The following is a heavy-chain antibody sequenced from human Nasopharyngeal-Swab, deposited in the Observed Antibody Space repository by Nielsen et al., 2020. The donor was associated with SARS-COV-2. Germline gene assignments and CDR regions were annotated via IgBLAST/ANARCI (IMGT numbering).Heavy chain of an antibody. J-gene: IGHJ3*02. V-gene: IGHV4-59*01. Sequence: SETLSLTCTVSGGSISSYYWSWIRQPPGKGLEWIGYIYYSGGTNYNPSLKSRVTISVDTSKNQFSLKLGSVTAADTAVYYCAREGGLGYYDFWSGYSQTSDAFDIWGQGTMVTVSS. CDR3: AREGGLGYYDFWSGYSQTSDAFDI. CDR1: GGSISSYY. D-gene: IGHD3-3*01. CDR2: IYYSGGT.